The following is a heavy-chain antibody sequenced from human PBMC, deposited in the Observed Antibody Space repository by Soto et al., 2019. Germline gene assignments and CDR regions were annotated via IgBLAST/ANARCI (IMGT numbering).Heavy chain of an antibody. CDR1: GFTFSSYG. CDR2: ISYDGSNK. V-gene: IGHV3-30*18. J-gene: IGHJ6*02. CDR3: AKAGQARVRFRRSEYYDMDV. Sequence: QVQLVESGGGVVQPGRSLRLYCAASGFTFSSYGMHWVRQAPGKGLEWVAVISYDGSNKYYADSVKGRFTISRDNSKNTLYLLMNSLRAEDTAVYYCAKAGQARVRFRRSEYYDMDVWGQGTTVTGSS. D-gene: IGHD5-18*01.